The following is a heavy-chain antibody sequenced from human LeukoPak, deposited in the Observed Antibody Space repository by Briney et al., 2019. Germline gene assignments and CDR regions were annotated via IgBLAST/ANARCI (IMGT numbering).Heavy chain of an antibody. CDR1: GGSFSGYY. CDR3: ARDVKTVIVVPAAIRWFDP. J-gene: IGHJ5*02. D-gene: IGHD2-2*02. Sequence: PSETLSLTCAVYGGSFSGYYWSWIRQPPGKGLEWIGEINHSGSTNYNPSLKSRVTISVDTSKNQFSLKLSSVTAADTAVYYCARDVKTVIVVPAAIRWFDPWGQGTLVTVSS. CDR2: INHSGST. V-gene: IGHV4-34*01.